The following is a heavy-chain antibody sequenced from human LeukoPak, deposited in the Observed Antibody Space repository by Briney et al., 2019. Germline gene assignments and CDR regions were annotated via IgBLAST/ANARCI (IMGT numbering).Heavy chain of an antibody. CDR1: GGSISGYY. CDR2: VYYSGST. J-gene: IGHJ4*02. CDR3: ARYFCSGGRCSHFDH. V-gene: IGHV4-59*08. Sequence: SETLSLTCTVSGGSISGYYWTWIRQPPGKGLEWMGYVYYSGSTSYNPSLKSRVTMSVDTSKNQFSLKLSSVTAADTAVYYCARYFCSGGRCSHFDHWGQGTLVTVSS. D-gene: IGHD2-15*01.